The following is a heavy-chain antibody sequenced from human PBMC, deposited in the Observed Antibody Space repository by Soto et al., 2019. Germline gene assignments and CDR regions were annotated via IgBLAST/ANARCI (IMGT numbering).Heavy chain of an antibody. J-gene: IGHJ6*02. CDR1: GDSVSSNSAA. Sequence: SQTLSLTCAISGDSVSSNSAAWNWIRQSPSRGLEWLGRTYYRSKWYNDYAVSVKSRITINPDTSKNQFSLQLNSVTPEDTAVYYCARAPPPYYDFCSGYYMSGGRHYYYGMHVCGQGTTVAVSS. CDR3: ARAPPPYYDFCSGYYMSGGRHYYYGMHV. D-gene: IGHD3-3*01. V-gene: IGHV6-1*01. CDR2: TYYRSKWYN.